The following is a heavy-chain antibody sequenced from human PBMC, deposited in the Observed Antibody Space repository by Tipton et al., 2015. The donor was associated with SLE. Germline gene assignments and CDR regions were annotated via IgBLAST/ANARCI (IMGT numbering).Heavy chain of an antibody. CDR2: IDHSGVT. CDR3: TRAEFSSNWYMYWHFDL. Sequence: LTCAVYGRSFIGSYWTWIRQPPGKGPEWIGDIDHSGVTHYNPSLKSRVTISRDTSGNQFSLNLSSVTASDTAVYFCTRAEFSSNWYMYWHFDLWGRGTLVTVSS. J-gene: IGHJ2*01. D-gene: IGHD6-13*01. V-gene: IGHV4-34*01. CDR1: GRSFIGSY.